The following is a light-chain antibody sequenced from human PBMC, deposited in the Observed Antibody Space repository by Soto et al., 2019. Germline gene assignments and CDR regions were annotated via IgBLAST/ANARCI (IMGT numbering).Light chain of an antibody. CDR2: DVS. Sequence: QSVLTQPASVSGSPGQSITISCTGTSSDVGAYDYVSWYQQHPGKVPKLMIYDVSNRPSGVSNRFSGSKSGNTASLTISGLQAEDGADYYCSSYTTSINVIFGGGTKLTVL. J-gene: IGLJ2*01. CDR1: SSDVGAYDY. CDR3: SSYTTSINVI. V-gene: IGLV2-14*01.